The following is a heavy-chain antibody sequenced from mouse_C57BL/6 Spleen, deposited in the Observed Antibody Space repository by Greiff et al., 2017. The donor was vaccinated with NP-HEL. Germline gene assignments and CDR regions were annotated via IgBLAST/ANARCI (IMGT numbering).Heavy chain of an antibody. Sequence: EVHLVESGGGLVKPGGSLKLSCAASGFTFSSYAMSWVRQTPEKRLEWVATISDGGSYTYYPDNVKGRFTITRDNAKNNLYLQMSHLKSEDTAMYYCARAGVGLYAMDYWGQGTSVTVSS. CDR2: ISDGGSYT. V-gene: IGHV5-4*01. D-gene: IGHD6-1*01. CDR3: ARAGVGLYAMDY. J-gene: IGHJ4*01. CDR1: GFTFSSYA.